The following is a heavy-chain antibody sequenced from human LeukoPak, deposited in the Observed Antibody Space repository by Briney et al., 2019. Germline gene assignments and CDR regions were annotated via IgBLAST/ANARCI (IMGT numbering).Heavy chain of an antibody. CDR2: INHSGST. D-gene: IGHD2-2*01. V-gene: IGHV4-34*01. Sequence: SETLSLTCAVYGGSFSGYFWSWIRQPPGKGLEWIGEINHSGSTNYNPSLKSRVTISVDTSKNQFSLKLSSVTAADTAVYYCARALWKYQLLRWSDPWGQGTLVTVSS. J-gene: IGHJ5*02. CDR3: ARALWKYQLLRWSDP. CDR1: GGSFSGYF.